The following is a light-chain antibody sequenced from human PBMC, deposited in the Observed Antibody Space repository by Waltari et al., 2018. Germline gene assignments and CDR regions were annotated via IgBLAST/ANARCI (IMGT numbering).Light chain of an antibody. CDR2: DVS. V-gene: IGLV2-14*01. J-gene: IGLJ2*01. Sequence: QSALTQPASVSGSPGQSITISCTGTSSDVGGYNYVSWYQQHPGKAPKRMIYDVSKRPSGVSNRFSGPKSGNTASLTISGLQAEDEADYYCSSYTSSSTVVFGGGTKLTVL. CDR1: SSDVGGYNY. CDR3: SSYTSSSTVV.